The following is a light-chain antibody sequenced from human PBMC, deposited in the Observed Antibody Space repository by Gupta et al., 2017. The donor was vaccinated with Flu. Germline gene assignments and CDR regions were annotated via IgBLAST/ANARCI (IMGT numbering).Light chain of an antibody. V-gene: IGKV3-20*01. CDR1: DRSRNNY. J-gene: IGKJ4*01. Sequence: PSESGKLCYRASDRSRNNYLAWYQHKAGQVPKLLIYWASNRDTGIPDRFSGSGSGTNFTLTISRVEAEDVGVYYCNQYVRSLLTIGRGTKVEIK. CDR2: WAS. CDR3: NQYVRSLLT.